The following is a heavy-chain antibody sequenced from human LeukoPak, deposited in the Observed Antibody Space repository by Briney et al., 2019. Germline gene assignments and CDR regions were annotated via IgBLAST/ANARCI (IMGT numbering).Heavy chain of an antibody. Sequence: PSETLSLTCAVYGGSFSGYYWSWIRRPPGKGLEWIGEINHSGSTNYNPSLKSRVTISVDTSKNQFSLKLSSVTAADTAVYYCARGRRGYSYDYWGQGTLVTVSS. V-gene: IGHV4-34*01. CDR1: GGSFSGYY. CDR3: ARGRRGYSYDY. CDR2: INHSGST. D-gene: IGHD5-18*01. J-gene: IGHJ4*02.